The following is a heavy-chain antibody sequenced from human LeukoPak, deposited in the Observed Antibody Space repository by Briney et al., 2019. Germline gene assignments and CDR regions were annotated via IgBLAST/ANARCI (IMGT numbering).Heavy chain of an antibody. V-gene: IGHV4-39*01. J-gene: IGHJ4*02. CDR1: GGSISSSSYY. CDR2: IYYSGST. CDR3: AGQGDYGEYYFDY. D-gene: IGHD4-17*01. Sequence: PSETLSLTCTVSGGSISSSSYYWGWIRQPPGKGLEWIGSIYYSGSTYYNPSLKSRVTISVDTSKNQFSLKLSSVTAADTAVYYCAGQGDYGEYYFDYWGQGTLVTVSS.